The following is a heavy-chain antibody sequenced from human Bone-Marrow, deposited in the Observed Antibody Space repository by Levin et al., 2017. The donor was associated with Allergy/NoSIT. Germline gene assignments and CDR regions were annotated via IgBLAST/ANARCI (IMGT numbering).Heavy chain of an antibody. CDR1: GFTFSSYA. V-gene: IGHV3-23*01. CDR2: ISGGGDNT. CDR3: AKWDSSAWYDY. J-gene: IGHJ4*02. Sequence: PGGSLRLSCAASGFTFSSYAMSWVRQAPGKGLEWVSAISGGGDNTYYRDSVKGRFTISRDNSKNTLNLQMNSLRAEDTARYFCAKWDSSAWYDYWGQGTLVTVSS. D-gene: IGHD6-19*01.